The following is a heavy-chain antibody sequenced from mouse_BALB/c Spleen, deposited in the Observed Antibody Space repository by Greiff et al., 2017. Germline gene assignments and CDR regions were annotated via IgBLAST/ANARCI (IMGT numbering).Heavy chain of an antibody. Sequence: EVMLVESGGGLVQPGGSRKLSCAASGFTFSSFGMHWVRQAPEKGLEWVAYISSGSSTIYYADTVKGRFTISRDNPKNTLFLQMTSLRSEDTAMYYCARWGSRSAWFAYWGQGTLVTVSA. CDR3: ARWGSRSAWFAY. CDR2: ISSGSSTI. V-gene: IGHV5-17*02. D-gene: IGHD6-2*01. CDR1: GFTFSSFG. J-gene: IGHJ3*01.